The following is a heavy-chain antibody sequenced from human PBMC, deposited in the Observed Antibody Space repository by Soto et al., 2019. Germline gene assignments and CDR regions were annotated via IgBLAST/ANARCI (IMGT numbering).Heavy chain of an antibody. CDR2: IYPGDSDT. D-gene: IGHD1-7*01. CDR3: ARSSITGTTNRYYYGMDV. V-gene: IGHV5-51*01. J-gene: IGHJ6*02. Sequence: GESLKISCKGSGCSFTSYWIGWVRQMPGKGLEWMGIIYPGDSDTRYSPSFQGQVTISADKSISTAYLQWSSLKASDTAMYYCARSSITGTTNRYYYGMDVWGQGTTVTVSS. CDR1: GCSFTSYW.